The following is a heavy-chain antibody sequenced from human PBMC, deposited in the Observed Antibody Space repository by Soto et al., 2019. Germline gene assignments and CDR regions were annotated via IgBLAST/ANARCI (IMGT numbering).Heavy chain of an antibody. Sequence: QVQLVQSGAEVKKPVASVKVSCKGLGYNFIKYGINWVRQAPGQGLEWMGWISPYSGYTHSAQKFQGRLTLTTDTASTTAYMELRSLRSADSALAYCTREAIVVIPAAQPSHFDSWGQGPLVTVSS. J-gene: IGHJ4*02. CDR3: TREAIVVIPAAQPSHFDS. CDR1: GYNFIKYG. D-gene: IGHD2-2*01. V-gene: IGHV1-18*01. CDR2: ISPYSGYT.